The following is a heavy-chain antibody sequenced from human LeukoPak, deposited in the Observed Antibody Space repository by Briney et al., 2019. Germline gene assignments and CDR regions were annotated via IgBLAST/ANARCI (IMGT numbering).Heavy chain of an antibody. Sequence: SETLSLTCAVYGGSFSGYYWSWIRQPPGKGLEWTGYIYYNGNTNYNPSLKSRVTLSVDTSKNEFSLKLSSVTAADTAVYYCARGRGSSPPLAVWGKGTTVTVSS. CDR1: GGSFSGYY. CDR3: ARGRGSSPPLAV. CDR2: IYYNGNT. V-gene: IGHV4-59*01. J-gene: IGHJ6*04. D-gene: IGHD6-13*01.